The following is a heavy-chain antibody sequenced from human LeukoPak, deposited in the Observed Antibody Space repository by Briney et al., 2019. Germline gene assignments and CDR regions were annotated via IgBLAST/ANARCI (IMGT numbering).Heavy chain of an antibody. V-gene: IGHV1-24*01. CDR2: FDPEDGVI. CDR1: GYTLTELS. D-gene: IGHD3-10*01. CDR3: ASHGGWSTSYYSY. J-gene: IGHJ4*02. Sequence: ASVKVSCNVSGYTLTELSMHWVRQAPGKGLEWMGGFDPEDGVIVYAQKFQGRVTMTEDTSTDTAYMELSSLRADDTAVYYCASHGGWSTSYYSYWGQGTLISVSS.